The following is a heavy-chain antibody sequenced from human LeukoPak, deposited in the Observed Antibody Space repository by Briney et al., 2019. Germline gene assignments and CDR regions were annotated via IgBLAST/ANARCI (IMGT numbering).Heavy chain of an antibody. CDR2: ISPDSGAS. J-gene: IGHJ3*02. Sequence: ASVKVSYTASGYTFCAHYIHWGRQAPGQGLEWIGWISPDSGASKYAERFQDRVIMTRDTSISTAYMELSRLRSDDTAAYYCAKDRARVATDVDGFEIGGQGTMVTVS. CDR1: GYTFCAHY. CDR3: AKDRARVATDVDGFEI. V-gene: IGHV1-2*02. D-gene: IGHD5-12*01.